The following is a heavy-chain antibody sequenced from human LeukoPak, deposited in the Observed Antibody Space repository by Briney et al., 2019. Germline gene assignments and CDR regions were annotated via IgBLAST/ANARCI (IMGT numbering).Heavy chain of an antibody. D-gene: IGHD3-22*01. V-gene: IGHV3-9*01. CDR1: GFTFDDYA. CDR3: AKDTGYYYDSSGYWY. Sequence: PGGSLRLSCAASGFTFDDYAMHWVRQAPGKGLEWVSGISWNSGSIGYADSVKGRFTISRDNAKNSLYLQMNSLRAEDTALYYCAKDTGYYYDSSGYWYWGQGTLVTVSS. CDR2: ISWNSGSI. J-gene: IGHJ4*02.